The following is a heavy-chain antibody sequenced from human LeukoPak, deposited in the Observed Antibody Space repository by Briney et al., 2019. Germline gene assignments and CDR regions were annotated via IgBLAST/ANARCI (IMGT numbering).Heavy chain of an antibody. CDR3: ARDSEGASGSYRFDY. CDR1: GGSISGYY. V-gene: IGHV4-59*12. D-gene: IGHD1-26*01. J-gene: IGHJ4*02. Sequence: SETLSLTCSVSGGSISGYYWSWIRQPPGKGLEWIGYIYYSGSTNYNPSLKSRVTISVDTSKNQFSLKLSSVTAADTAVYYCARDSEGASGSYRFDYWGQGTLVTVSS. CDR2: IYYSGST.